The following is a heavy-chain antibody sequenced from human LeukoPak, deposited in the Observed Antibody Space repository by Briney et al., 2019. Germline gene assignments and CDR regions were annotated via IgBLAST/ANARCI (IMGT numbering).Heavy chain of an antibody. CDR1: GYTFTSYG. Sequence: GASVKVSCKASGYTFTSYGIGWVRQAPGQGLEWMGWISAYNGNTNYAQKLQGRVTMTTDTSTSTAYMELRSLRSDDTAVYYCARDGSGSGRPYYGYWGQGTLVTVSS. CDR3: ARDGSGSGRPYYGY. CDR2: ISAYNGNT. J-gene: IGHJ4*02. V-gene: IGHV1-18*01. D-gene: IGHD3-10*01.